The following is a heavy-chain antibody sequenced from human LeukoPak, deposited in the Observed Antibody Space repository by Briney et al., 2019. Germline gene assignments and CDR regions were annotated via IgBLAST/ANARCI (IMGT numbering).Heavy chain of an antibody. CDR2: IYFSGST. J-gene: IGHJ5*02. CDR1: GGSISSYF. V-gene: IGHV4-59*01. CDR3: ARGDYVRTTSGTWLDP. D-gene: IGHD4-17*01. Sequence: SETLSLTCTVSGGSISSYFWSWIRQPPGKGLGWIGYIYFSGSTNYNPSLKSRATISVDTSKNQFSLRLSSVTAADTAVYYCARGDYVRTTSGTWLDPWGQGTLVTVSS.